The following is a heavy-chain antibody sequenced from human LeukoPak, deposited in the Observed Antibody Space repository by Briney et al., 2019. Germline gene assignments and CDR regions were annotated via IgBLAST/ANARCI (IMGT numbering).Heavy chain of an antibody. D-gene: IGHD6-19*01. CDR2: INAGNGNT. J-gene: IGHJ4*02. Sequence: ASVKVSCKASGYTFTSYAMHWVRQAPGQRLEWMGWINAGNGNTKYSQKFQGRVTITRDTSASTAYMELSSLRSEDTAVYYCARDASGWSHGSSYFDYWGQGTLVTVSS. CDR1: GYTFTSYA. CDR3: ARDASGWSHGSSYFDY. V-gene: IGHV1-3*01.